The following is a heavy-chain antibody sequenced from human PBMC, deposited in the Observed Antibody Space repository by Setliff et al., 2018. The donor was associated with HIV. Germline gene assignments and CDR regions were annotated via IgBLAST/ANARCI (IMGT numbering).Heavy chain of an antibody. CDR3: ASDQQWLAQGWGGPHY. D-gene: IGHD6-19*01. V-gene: IGHV4-59*11. J-gene: IGHJ4*02. Sequence: PSETLSLTCTVSGDPINSHYWSWIRQPPGEGLEWIGHISYNEYTNYNPSLKSRVTISLDTSKKHFSLDLYSVTAADTAVYYCASDQQWLAQGWGGPHYWGQGTLVTVSS. CDR1: GDPINSHY. CDR2: ISYNEYT.